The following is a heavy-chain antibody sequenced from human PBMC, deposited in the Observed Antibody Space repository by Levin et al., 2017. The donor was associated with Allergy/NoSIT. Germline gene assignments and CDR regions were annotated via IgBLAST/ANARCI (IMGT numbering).Heavy chain of an antibody. Sequence: ANYAQRFQGRVTITADESTSTAYMDLSSLRSEDTAVYYCARGPAATFGVFVVPSGQADYWGQGTLVTVSS. CDR3: ARGPAATFGVFVVPSGQADY. J-gene: IGHJ4*02. V-gene: IGHV1-69*01. D-gene: IGHD3-16*02. CDR2: A.